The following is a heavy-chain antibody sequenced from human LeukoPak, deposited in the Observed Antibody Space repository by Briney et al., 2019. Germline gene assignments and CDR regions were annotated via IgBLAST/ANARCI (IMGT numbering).Heavy chain of an antibody. V-gene: IGHV3-9*01. CDR1: GFTFDDYA. J-gene: IGHJ3*01. Sequence: GRSLRLSCAASGFTFDDYAMHWVRQAPGKGLEWVSGISWNSGSIGYADSVKGRFTISRDNSKNTLYPQMNSLRAEDTAVYYCAKGIAAAGGHWGQGTMVAVSS. CDR3: AKGIAAAGGH. D-gene: IGHD6-13*01. CDR2: ISWNSGSI.